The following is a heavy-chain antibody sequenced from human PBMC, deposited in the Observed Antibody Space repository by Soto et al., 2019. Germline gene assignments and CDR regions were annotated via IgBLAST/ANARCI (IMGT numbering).Heavy chain of an antibody. CDR1: GFTFSTYA. J-gene: IGHJ6*02. CDR3: ARVGYCSGGYCLWGGMDV. V-gene: IGHV3-30-3*01. Sequence: QVQLVESGGGVVQPGRSLRLSCAASGFTFSTYAMHWVRQAPGKGLEWVAVISYDGSYKFYADSVKGRFTISRDNSKNTLYLQMNSLRTEDTAVYYCARVGYCSGGYCLWGGMDVWGQGTTVTVSS. CDR2: ISYDGSYK. D-gene: IGHD2-15*01.